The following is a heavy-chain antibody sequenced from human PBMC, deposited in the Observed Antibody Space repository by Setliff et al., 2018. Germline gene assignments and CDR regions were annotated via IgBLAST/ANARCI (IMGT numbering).Heavy chain of an antibody. J-gene: IGHJ4*02. D-gene: IGHD1-26*01. CDR2: INNYNFNR. Sequence: ASVKVSCKASGYTFTDYGITWVRQAPGQGLEWMGWINNYNFNRDYAQKFQGRVAMTTDTSTSTAYMELRSLRSDDTAVYYCARAGDAATNRKGVFEFWGQGTLVTVSS. CDR1: GYTFTDYG. CDR3: ARAGDAATNRKGVFEF. V-gene: IGHV1-18*01.